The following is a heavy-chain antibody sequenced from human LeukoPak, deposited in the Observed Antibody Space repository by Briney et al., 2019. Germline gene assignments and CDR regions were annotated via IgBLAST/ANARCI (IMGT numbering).Heavy chain of an antibody. D-gene: IGHD3-22*01. J-gene: IGHJ4*02. CDR1: GFTFSDYS. V-gene: IGHV3-21*01. CDR2: ISGRGS. CDR3: AAYDSSGYVDY. Sequence: GGSLRLSCAASGFTFSDYSMNWVRQAPGKGLEWVSFISGRGSYYVESVKGRSTISRDNAKNSVYLEMHRLRAEDTAVYYCAAYDSSGYVDYWGQGTLVTVSS.